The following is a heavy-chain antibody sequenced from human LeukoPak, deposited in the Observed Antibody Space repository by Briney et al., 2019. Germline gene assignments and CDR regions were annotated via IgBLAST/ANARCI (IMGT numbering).Heavy chain of an antibody. Sequence: GGSLRLSCAASGFTFSSYAMHWVRQAPGKGLEWVAVISYDGSNKYYADSVKGRFTISRDNSKNTLYLQMNSLRAEDTAVYYCARHRISWGSWYFDLWGRGTLVTVSS. V-gene: IGHV3-30-3*01. J-gene: IGHJ2*01. CDR1: GFTFSSYA. D-gene: IGHD7-27*01. CDR3: ARHRISWGSWYFDL. CDR2: ISYDGSNK.